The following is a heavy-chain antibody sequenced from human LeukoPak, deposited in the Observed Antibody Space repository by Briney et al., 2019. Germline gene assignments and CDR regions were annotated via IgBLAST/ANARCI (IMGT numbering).Heavy chain of an antibody. CDR2: ITNSGGNT. J-gene: IGHJ4*02. D-gene: IGHD3-22*01. CDR3: ARDLAGGYYPNFDY. Sequence: GGSLRLSCAASGFTFSNFAMSWVRQAPGKGLEWVSAITNSGGNTYYADSVKGRFTISRDNAKNSLYLQMNSLRAEDTAVYYCARDLAGGYYPNFDYWGQGTLVTVSS. CDR1: GFTFSNFA. V-gene: IGHV3-23*01.